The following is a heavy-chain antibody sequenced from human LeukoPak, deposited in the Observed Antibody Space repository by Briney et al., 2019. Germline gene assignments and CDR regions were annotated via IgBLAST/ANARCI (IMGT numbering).Heavy chain of an antibody. Sequence: ASVKVSCKASGYTFTGYYMHWVRQAPGQGLEWMGWINPNSGGTNYAQKFQGRVTMTRDTSISTAYMELGRLRSDDTAVYYCARALEVVITTSEPTYYFDYWGQGTLVTVSS. CDR2: INPNSGGT. CDR1: GYTFTGYY. D-gene: IGHD3-22*01. J-gene: IGHJ4*02. CDR3: ARALEVVITTSEPTYYFDY. V-gene: IGHV1-2*02.